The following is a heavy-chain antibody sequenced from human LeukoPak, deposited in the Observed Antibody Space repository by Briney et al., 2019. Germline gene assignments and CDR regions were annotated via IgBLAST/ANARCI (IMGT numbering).Heavy chain of an antibody. CDR1: GFTFSSYW. D-gene: IGHD3-22*01. Sequence: QPGGSLRLSCTASGFTFSSYWMHWVRQAPGKGLVWVSRINSNGNNTNYADSVKGRFTISRDNAKNSLYLQMNSLRAEDTAVYYCARDNGSSGYSSEYFQHWGQGTLVTVSS. J-gene: IGHJ1*01. V-gene: IGHV3-74*01. CDR2: INSNGNNT. CDR3: ARDNGSSGYSSEYFQH.